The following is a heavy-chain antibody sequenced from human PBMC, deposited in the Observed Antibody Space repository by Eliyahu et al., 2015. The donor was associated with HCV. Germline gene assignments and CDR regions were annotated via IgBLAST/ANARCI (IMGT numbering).Heavy chain of an antibody. Sequence: QVQLQESGPGLVRPSETLSLTCTVSGASITSYFWSWIRQPPGKGLEWIGYLYYSGSTNSNPSLKSRVTMSIDTSKNQFSLRLTSVTAADTAMYYCAKIKAGGASWDYWGQGILVTVSS. J-gene: IGHJ4*02. CDR3: AKIKAGGASWDY. V-gene: IGHV4-59*01. CDR1: GASITSYF. CDR2: LYYSGST. D-gene: IGHD1-26*01.